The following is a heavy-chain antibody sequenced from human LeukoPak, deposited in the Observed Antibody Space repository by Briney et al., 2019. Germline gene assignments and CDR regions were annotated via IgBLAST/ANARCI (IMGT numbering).Heavy chain of an antibody. J-gene: IGHJ4*02. CDR2: ISYDGSNK. CDR3: ARGGGELRLFDY. Sequence: GGSLRLSCAASGFTSSSYAMHWVRQAPGKGLEWVAVISYDGSNKYYADSVKGRFTISRDNSKNTLYLQMNSLRAEDTAVYYCARGGGELRLFDYWGQGTLVTVSS. CDR1: GFTSSSYA. D-gene: IGHD1-26*01. V-gene: IGHV3-30-3*01.